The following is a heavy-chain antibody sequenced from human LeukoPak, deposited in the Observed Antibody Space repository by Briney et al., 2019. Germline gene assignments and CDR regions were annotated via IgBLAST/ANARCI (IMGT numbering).Heavy chain of an antibody. Sequence: SETLSLTCAVYGGSFSGYYWSWIRQPPGRGLEWIGEINHSGSTNYNPSLKSRVTISVDTSKNQFSLQLSSVTAADTAVYYCARVGGTGFPKDWGQGTLVTVSS. D-gene: IGHD3-16*01. J-gene: IGHJ4*02. CDR3: ARVGGTGFPKD. V-gene: IGHV4-34*01. CDR1: GGSFSGYY. CDR2: INHSGST.